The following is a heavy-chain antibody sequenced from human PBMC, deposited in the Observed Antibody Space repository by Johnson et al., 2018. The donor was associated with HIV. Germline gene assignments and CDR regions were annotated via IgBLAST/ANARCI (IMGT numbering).Heavy chain of an antibody. D-gene: IGHD3-22*01. J-gene: IGHJ3*02. Sequence: VQLVESGGGLVQPGGSLRLSCAASGFTFNKYWMSWVRQAPGKGLEWVANIKQDGSERYYVDSVKGRFTISRDNAKNSLSLQMDSLRAEETAVYYCARDPELDYFDNRAFDIWGQGTMVTVSS. V-gene: IGHV3-7*01. CDR2: IKQDGSER. CDR3: ARDPELDYFDNRAFDI. CDR1: GFTFNKYW.